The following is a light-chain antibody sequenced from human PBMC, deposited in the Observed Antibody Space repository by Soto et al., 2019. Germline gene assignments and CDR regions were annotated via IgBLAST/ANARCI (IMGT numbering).Light chain of an antibody. V-gene: IGKV3-15*01. J-gene: IGKJ2*01. CDR1: QSVSSN. Sequence: EIVMTQSPATLSVSPGERATLSCRASQSVSSNLAWYQQKPGQAPRLLIYGASTRATSIPARFSGSGSGTQFTLTISSLQSEDFAVYYCQQYNTWPPSTFGQGTKLQIK. CDR2: GAS. CDR3: QQYNTWPPST.